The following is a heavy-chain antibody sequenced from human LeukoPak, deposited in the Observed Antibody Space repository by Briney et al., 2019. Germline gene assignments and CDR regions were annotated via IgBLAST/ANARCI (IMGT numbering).Heavy chain of an antibody. Sequence: ASVKVSCKASGGTFSSYAISWVRQAPGQGLEWMGRIIPILGIANYAQKFRGRVTITADKSTSTAYMELSSLRSEDTAVYYCARATYYYDSSGPNWFDPWGQGTLVTVSS. CDR2: IIPILGIA. D-gene: IGHD3-22*01. CDR3: ARATYYYDSSGPNWFDP. J-gene: IGHJ5*02. V-gene: IGHV1-69*04. CDR1: GGTFSSYA.